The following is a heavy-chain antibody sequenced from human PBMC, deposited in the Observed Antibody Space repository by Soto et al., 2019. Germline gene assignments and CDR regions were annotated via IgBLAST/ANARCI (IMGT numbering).Heavy chain of an antibody. CDR1: GFTFTRYS. Sequence: GGSLRLSCAASGFTFTRYSMNWVRQAPGKGLEWVSSISSTTNYIYYGDSMKGRFTISRDNAKNSLYLEMNSLRAEDTAVYYCARESEDLTSNFDYWGQGTMVTVPS. J-gene: IGHJ4*02. V-gene: IGHV3-21*06. CDR3: ARESEDLTSNFDY. CDR2: ISSTTNYI.